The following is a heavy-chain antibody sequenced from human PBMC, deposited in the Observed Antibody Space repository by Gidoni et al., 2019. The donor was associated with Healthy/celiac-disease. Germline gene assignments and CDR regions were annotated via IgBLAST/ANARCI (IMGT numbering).Heavy chain of an antibody. CDR2: IYYSGST. V-gene: IGHV4-59*01. CDR3: ARVGYYYGSGSYSAFDI. CDR1: GGSISSYY. J-gene: IGHJ3*02. Sequence: QVQLQESGPGLVKPSETLSLTCTVSGGSISSYYWSWIRPPPGKGLEWIGYIYYSGSTNYNPSLKSRVTISVDTSKNQFSLKLSSVTAADTAVYYCARVGYYYGSGSYSAFDIWGQGTMVTVSS. D-gene: IGHD3-10*01.